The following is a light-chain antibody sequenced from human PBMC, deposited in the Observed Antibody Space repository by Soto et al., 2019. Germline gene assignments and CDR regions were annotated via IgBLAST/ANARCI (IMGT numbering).Light chain of an antibody. CDR2: GAS. V-gene: IGKV3D-11*02. J-gene: IGKJ5*01. CDR3: HQRSNWHPDT. CDR1: QSVSSN. Sequence: EIVMTQSPATLSVSPGGRCTLSCMASQSVSSNLAWYQQKPCQAAMFPIYGASSRAPGIPDRFSGSGSGTDFTLTISSLEHEDFAVYYCHQRSNWHPDTFGQGTRLEIK.